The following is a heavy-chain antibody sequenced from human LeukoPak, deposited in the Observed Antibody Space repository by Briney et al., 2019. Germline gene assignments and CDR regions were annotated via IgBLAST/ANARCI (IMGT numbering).Heavy chain of an antibody. CDR1: GFTFSSYW. CDR2: INPGGSSI. D-gene: IGHD6-13*01. J-gene: IGHJ4*02. CDR3: ARSSQADDY. V-gene: IGHV3-74*01. Sequence: PGGSLRLSCADSGFTFSSYWMHWVRQVPGKGLVWVARINPGGSSITYADSVKGRFTISRDNAKNTLYLQMDSLRAEDTGVYYCARSSQADDYWGQGTLVTVSS.